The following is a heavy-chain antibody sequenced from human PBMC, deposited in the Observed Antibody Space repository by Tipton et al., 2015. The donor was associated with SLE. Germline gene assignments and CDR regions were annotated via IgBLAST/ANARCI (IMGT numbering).Heavy chain of an antibody. CDR3: ARHLDGTYGSHAFDI. CDR1: GGSIRSGDYY. V-gene: IGHV4-39*01. D-gene: IGHD1-26*01. J-gene: IGHJ3*02. CDR2: NNHSGST. Sequence: TLSLTCTVSGGSIRSGDYYWGWIRQPPGKGLEWIGENNHSGSTNYNPSLKSRVTISADTSKNQFSLKLSSVTAADTAVYYCARHLDGTYGSHAFDIWGQGTMVTVSS.